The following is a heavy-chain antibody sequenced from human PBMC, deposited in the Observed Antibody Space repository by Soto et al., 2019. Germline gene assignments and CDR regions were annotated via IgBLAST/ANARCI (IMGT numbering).Heavy chain of an antibody. CDR3: SRDPGDGHYFDY. CDR2: INPDNGNT. D-gene: IGHD2-21*01. Sequence: SVKVSCKTSCYTFISHAIHWVRQAPGQRLEWMGWINPDNGNTKYSQKFQGRVTLTRDTSATTAYMELRSLTSEDTAVYYCSRDPGDGHYFDYWGQGALVTVSS. V-gene: IGHV1-3*01. CDR1: CYTFISHA. J-gene: IGHJ4*02.